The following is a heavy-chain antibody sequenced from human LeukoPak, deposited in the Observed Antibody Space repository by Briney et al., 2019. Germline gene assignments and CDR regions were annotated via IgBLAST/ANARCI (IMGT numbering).Heavy chain of an antibody. CDR2: ISAYNGNT. D-gene: IGHD3-9*01. J-gene: IGHJ5*02. V-gene: IGHV1-18*01. CDR3: ARLNYYDILTGYQNWFDP. CDR1: GYTLTSYG. Sequence: ASVKVSCKASGYTLTSYGISWVRQAPGQGLEWMGWISAYNGNTNYTQKLQSRVTMTTDTSTSTAYMELRSLRSDDTAVYYCARLNYYDILTGYQNWFDPWGQGTLVTVSS.